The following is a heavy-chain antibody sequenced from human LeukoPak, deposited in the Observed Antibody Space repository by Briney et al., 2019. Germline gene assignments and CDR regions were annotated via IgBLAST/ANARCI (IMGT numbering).Heavy chain of an antibody. V-gene: IGHV3-7*01. Sequence: PGGSLRLSCAASGFSLSSYWMSWVRQTPGKGLEWVANIKQDGSEKYYVDSVRGRLTISRDNAKNSLYLQMNSLRADDTAVYYCARVVQLWLGLGGYLDHWGQGTLVTVSS. CDR1: GFSLSSYW. CDR2: IKQDGSEK. CDR3: ARVVQLWLGLGGYLDH. D-gene: IGHD5-18*01. J-gene: IGHJ4*02.